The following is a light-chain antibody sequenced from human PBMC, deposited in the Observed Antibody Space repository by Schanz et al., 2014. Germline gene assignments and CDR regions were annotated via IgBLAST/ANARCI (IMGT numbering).Light chain of an antibody. CDR2: TNN. V-gene: IGLV1-44*01. Sequence: QSVLTQPPSASGTPGQRVTISCSGSSSNIGRNPVNWYQQLPGTAPKLLMYTNNQRPSGVPDRFSGSKSGNSASLAISGLQSEHEADYYCQSYDSSLSSLVLGGGTKLTVL. CDR3: QSYDSSLSSLV. CDR1: SSNIGRNP. J-gene: IGLJ3*02.